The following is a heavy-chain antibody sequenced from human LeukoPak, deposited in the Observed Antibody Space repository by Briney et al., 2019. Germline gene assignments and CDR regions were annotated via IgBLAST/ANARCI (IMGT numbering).Heavy chain of an antibody. D-gene: IGHD4-17*01. CDR3: ARGARDYGDYEWDY. CDR1: GYTFTSYG. V-gene: IGHV1-18*01. J-gene: IGHJ4*02. CDR2: ISAYNGNT. Sequence: ASVKVSCKASGYTFTSYGISWVRQAPGQGLEWMGWISAYNGNTNYAQKLQGRVTMTTGTSTSTAYMELRSLRSDDTAVYYCARGARDYGDYEWDYWGQGTLVTVSS.